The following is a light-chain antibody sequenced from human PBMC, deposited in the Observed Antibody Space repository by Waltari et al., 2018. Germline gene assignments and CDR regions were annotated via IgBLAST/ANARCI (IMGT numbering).Light chain of an antibody. Sequence: DSQMTQSPSTPAASVGDRVTITCRASQSIGSWVAWYQQKPGKAPKLLIDKASSLQSGVPSTFSGSGSGTDFTLTISSLQPDDFATYYCQQYFSGCTFGQGTNLEIK. V-gene: IGKV1-5*03. J-gene: IGKJ2*02. CDR3: QQYFSGCT. CDR1: QSIGSW. CDR2: KAS.